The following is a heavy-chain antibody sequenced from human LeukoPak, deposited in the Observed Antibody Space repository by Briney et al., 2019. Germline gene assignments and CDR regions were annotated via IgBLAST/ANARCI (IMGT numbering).Heavy chain of an antibody. CDR1: GGSFSGYY. J-gene: IGHJ4*01. Sequence: WETLSLTCAVYGGSFSGYYWSWIRQPPGKGLEWIGEINHSGSTNYNPSLKSRVTISVDTSKNQFSLKLSSVTAVDTSVYYSARLNALRFLEWLPKHYIDYCGHGTPGTVSS. CDR3: ARLNALRFLEWLPKHYIDY. D-gene: IGHD3-3*01. V-gene: IGHV4-34*01. CDR2: INHSGST.